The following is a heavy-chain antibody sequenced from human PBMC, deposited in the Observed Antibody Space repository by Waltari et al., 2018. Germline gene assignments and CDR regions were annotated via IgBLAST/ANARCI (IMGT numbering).Heavy chain of an antibody. CDR1: RGSFSAYH. CDR3: ARPSVAARLGSLDY. CDR2: INHKGSA. Sequence: QVQLQRWGAGLLKPSETLSLTCAVSRGSFSAYHWTWVRQSPGKGLAWIGEINHKGSATYNPSLGNRVTISVDTAKNHFSLNLTSVTAADTAVYYCARPSVAARLGSLDYWGQGTLVIVSS. D-gene: IGHD6-6*01. V-gene: IGHV4-34*01. J-gene: IGHJ4*02.